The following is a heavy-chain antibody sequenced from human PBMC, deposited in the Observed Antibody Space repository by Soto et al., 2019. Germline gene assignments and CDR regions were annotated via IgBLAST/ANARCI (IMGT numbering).Heavy chain of an antibody. CDR3: ARASSGILGNAFDI. V-gene: IGHV3-13*01. J-gene: IGHJ3*02. D-gene: IGHD3-22*01. Sequence: EVQLVESGGGLVQPGGSLRLSCAASGFTFSSYDMHWVRQATGKGLEWVSAIGTAGDTYYPGSVKGRFTISRENAXNSLYLQMNSLRAGDTAVYYCARASSGILGNAFDIWGQGTMVTVSS. CDR1: GFTFSSYD. CDR2: IGTAGDT.